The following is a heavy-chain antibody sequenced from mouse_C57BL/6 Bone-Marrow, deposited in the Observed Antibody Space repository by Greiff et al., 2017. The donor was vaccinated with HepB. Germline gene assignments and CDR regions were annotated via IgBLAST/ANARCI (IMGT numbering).Heavy chain of an antibody. Sequence: VQLKESGAELARPGASVKLSCKASGYTFTSYGISWVKQRTGQGLEWIGEIYPRSGNTYYNEKFKGKATLTADKSSSTAYMELRSLTSEDSAVYFCARSRLLLYYYAMDYWGQGTSVTVSS. D-gene: IGHD1-1*01. CDR3: ARSRLLLYYYAMDY. J-gene: IGHJ4*01. V-gene: IGHV1-81*01. CDR2: IYPRSGNT. CDR1: GYTFTSYG.